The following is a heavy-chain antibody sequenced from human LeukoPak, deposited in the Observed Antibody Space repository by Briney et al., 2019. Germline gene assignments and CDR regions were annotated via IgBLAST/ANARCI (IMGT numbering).Heavy chain of an antibody. CDR3: ARIDYGGGVDY. CDR1: GYTFTNYY. D-gene: IGHD4-23*01. J-gene: IGHJ4*02. Sequence: ASVKVSCKASGYTFTNYYLYWVRQAPGQGLEWMGMIYPNDATTTYAQTFQGRVTMTRDTSTSTVYMELSSLTSEDTAVYYCARIDYGGGVDYWGQGTLVTVSS. CDR2: IYPNDATT. V-gene: IGHV1-46*01.